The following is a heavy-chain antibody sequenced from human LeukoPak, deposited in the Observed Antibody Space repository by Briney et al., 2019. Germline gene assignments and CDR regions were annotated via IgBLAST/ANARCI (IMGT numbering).Heavy chain of an antibody. Sequence: SETLSLTCTVSGGSISSFLWSWIRQPPGKGLEWIGYINYSGTTNYNPSLKSRVTISVHTSKNQFSLSLSSVTAADTAVYYCARQYCSRSSCYNFDYWGLGTLVTVSS. V-gene: IGHV4-59*08. D-gene: IGHD2-2*02. CDR2: INYSGTT. J-gene: IGHJ4*02. CDR3: ARQYCSRSSCYNFDY. CDR1: GGSISSFL.